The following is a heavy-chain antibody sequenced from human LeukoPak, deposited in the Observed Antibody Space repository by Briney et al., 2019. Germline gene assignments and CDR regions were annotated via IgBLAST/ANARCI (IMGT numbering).Heavy chain of an antibody. D-gene: IGHD3-22*01. CDR1: GFTFSSYG. Sequence: PGRSLRLSCAASGFTFSSYGMHWVPQAPGKGLEWVAVISYDGSNKYYADSVKGRFTISRDNSKNTLYLQMNSLRAEDTAVYYCAKDRAMIGEGFFDYWGQGTPVTVSS. J-gene: IGHJ4*02. CDR2: ISYDGSNK. V-gene: IGHV3-30*18. CDR3: AKDRAMIGEGFFDY.